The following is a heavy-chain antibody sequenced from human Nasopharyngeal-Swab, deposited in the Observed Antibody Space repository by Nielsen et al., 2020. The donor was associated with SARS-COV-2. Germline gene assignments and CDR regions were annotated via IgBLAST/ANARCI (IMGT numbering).Heavy chain of an antibody. D-gene: IGHD3-10*01. Sequence: GGSLRLSCAASGFTFSSYEMNWVRQAPGKGLEWVSYISSRGTTIYYADSVKGRFTISRDNAKNSLYLQMNSLRAEDTAVYYCASGKGYYYGSGTFDYWGQGTLVTVSS. V-gene: IGHV3-48*03. J-gene: IGHJ4*02. CDR1: GFTFSSYE. CDR2: ISSRGTTI. CDR3: ASGKGYYYGSGTFDY.